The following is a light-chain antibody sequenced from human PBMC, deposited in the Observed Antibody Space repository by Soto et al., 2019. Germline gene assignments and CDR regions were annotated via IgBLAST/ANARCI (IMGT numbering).Light chain of an antibody. Sequence: PGERATLSCRASQSVSSYLAWYQQKPGQAPRLLIYGASSRATGIPDRFSGSGSGTDFTLTISRLEPEDFAVYYCQQYGSLWTFGQGTKVDIK. CDR3: QQYGSLWT. CDR1: QSVSSY. CDR2: GAS. V-gene: IGKV3-20*01. J-gene: IGKJ1*01.